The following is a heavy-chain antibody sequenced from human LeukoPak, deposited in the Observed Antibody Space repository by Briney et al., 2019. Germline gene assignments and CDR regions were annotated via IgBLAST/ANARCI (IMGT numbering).Heavy chain of an antibody. D-gene: IGHD5-18*01. J-gene: IGHJ4*02. CDR3: TRNTDKALHYDY. CDR1: GFTFSSYW. Sequence: GGSLRLSCAASGFTFSSYWMSWVRQAPVKGLEWVGYIASKTYGETTQYAASVKGRFFISRDDSKNIAYLQMNSLKTGDTAVYYCTRNTDKALHYDYWGQGTLVTVSS. CDR2: IASKTYGETT. V-gene: IGHV3-49*04.